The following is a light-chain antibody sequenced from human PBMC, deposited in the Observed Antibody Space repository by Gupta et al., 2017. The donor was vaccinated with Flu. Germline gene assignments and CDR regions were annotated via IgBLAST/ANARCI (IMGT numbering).Light chain of an antibody. CDR3: QQYKDLPLT. J-gene: IGKJ5*01. Sequence: PSSVSASVGDNVTITWRASQRVNNRLAWYQQRPGRAPKSLIYDTSKVPSGMPGRFGGSGSGTSFTLTINNVQPDDFATYSCQQYKDLPLTFGEGTRLEIK. CDR1: QRVNNR. V-gene: IGKV1D-16*01. CDR2: DTS.